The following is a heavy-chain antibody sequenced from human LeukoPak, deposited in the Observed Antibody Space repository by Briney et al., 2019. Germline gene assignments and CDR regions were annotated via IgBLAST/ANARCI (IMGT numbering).Heavy chain of an antibody. D-gene: IGHD6-6*01. CDR1: GGSISSSSYY. CDR3: ALLTGYSSSGSLDY. J-gene: IGHJ4*02. Sequence: SETLSLTCTVSGGSISSSSYYWGWIRQPPGKGLEWIESIYYSGSTYYNPSLKSRVTISVDTSKNQFSLKLSSVTAADTAVYYCALLTGYSSSGSLDYWGQGTLVTVSS. V-gene: IGHV4-39*07. CDR2: IYYSGST.